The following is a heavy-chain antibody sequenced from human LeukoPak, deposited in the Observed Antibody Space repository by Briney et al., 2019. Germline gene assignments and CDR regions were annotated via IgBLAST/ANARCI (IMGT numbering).Heavy chain of an antibody. J-gene: IGHJ4*02. CDR2: ISPYNGNT. V-gene: IGHV1-18*01. Sequence: ASVKVSCKASGYTFTSYSISWVRHAPGQGLEWMGWISPYNGNTNYAQKLQGRVTMTTDTSTTTAYMELRSLRSDDTAVYYCAREMATIVNQFDYWGQGTLVTVSS. CDR3: AREMATIVNQFDY. D-gene: IGHD5-24*01. CDR1: GYTFTSYS.